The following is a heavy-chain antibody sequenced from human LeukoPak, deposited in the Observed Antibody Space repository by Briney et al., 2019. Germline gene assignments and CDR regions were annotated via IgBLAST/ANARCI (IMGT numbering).Heavy chain of an antibody. D-gene: IGHD2-2*01. CDR1: TGSFRGYY. V-gene: IGHV4-34*01. Sequence: SETLSLTCTVYTGSFRGYYWSWIRQPPGTGLEWIGEISHSGSTNLNPSLKSRLTISLDTSKNHFSLRLTSLTAADTAVYYCASRDIVVVPAAISGWFDPWGQGTLVTVSS. CDR3: ASRDIVVVPAAISGWFDP. CDR2: ISHSGST. J-gene: IGHJ5*02.